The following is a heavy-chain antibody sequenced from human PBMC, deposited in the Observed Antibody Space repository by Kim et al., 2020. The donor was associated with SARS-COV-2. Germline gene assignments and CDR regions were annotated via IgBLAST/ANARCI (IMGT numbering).Heavy chain of an antibody. CDR2: ISSSSSYT. CDR1: GFTFSDYY. Sequence: GGSLRLSCAASGFTFSDYYMSWIRQAPGKGLEWVSYISSSSSYTNYADSVKGRFTISRDNAKNSLYLQMNSLRAEDTAVYYCARAGRYYDSSGYSPPFDYWGQGTLVTVPS. V-gene: IGHV3-11*05. J-gene: IGHJ4*02. D-gene: IGHD3-22*01. CDR3: ARAGRYYDSSGYSPPFDY.